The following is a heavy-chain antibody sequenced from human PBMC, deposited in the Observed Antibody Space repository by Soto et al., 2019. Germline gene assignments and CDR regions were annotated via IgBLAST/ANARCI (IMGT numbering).Heavy chain of an antibody. D-gene: IGHD3-22*01. J-gene: IGHJ4*02. V-gene: IGHV3-66*01. CDR2: IYSGGST. Sequence: EVQLVESGGGLVQPGGSLRLSCAASGFTVSSNYMSWVRQAPGKGLEWVSVIYSGGSTYYADSVKGRFTISRDNSKNTLYLQMNSLRAEDTAVYYCPGRVVVISHFDYWGQGTLVTFSS. CDR3: PGRVVVISHFDY. CDR1: GFTVSSNY.